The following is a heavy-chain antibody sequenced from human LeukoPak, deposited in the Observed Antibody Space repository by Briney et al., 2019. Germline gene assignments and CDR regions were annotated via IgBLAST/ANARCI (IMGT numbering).Heavy chain of an antibody. D-gene: IGHD3-10*01. CDR3: ARGGGGYYYGS. V-gene: IGHV4-61*02. Sequence: SETLSLTCTVSGDSISSDDYYWSWIRQPAGKGLEWIGRFSASGNSNYNPSLKSRVTISVDTSKNQFSLKLSSVTAADTAVYFWARGGGGYYYGSWGQGTLVTVSS. J-gene: IGHJ4*02. CDR2: FSASGNS. CDR1: GDSISSDDYY.